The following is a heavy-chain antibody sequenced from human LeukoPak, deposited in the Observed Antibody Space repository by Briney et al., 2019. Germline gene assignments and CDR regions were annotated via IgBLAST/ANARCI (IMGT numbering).Heavy chain of an antibody. CDR1: GASLSTSSYF. V-gene: IGHV4-39*02. J-gene: IGHJ4*02. D-gene: IGHD2-21*01. Sequence: PSETLSLTCSVSGASLSTSSYFWGWIRHPPGKGLEWVANIHYLGITHYNPSLKSRATISMDTSKNHFSLKLSSVSAADTAVYFCARDVVPYYWGQGNGVIVSS. CDR3: ARDVVPYY. CDR2: IHYLGIT.